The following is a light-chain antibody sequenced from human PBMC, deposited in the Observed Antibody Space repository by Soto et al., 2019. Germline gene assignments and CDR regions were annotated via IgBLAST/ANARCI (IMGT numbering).Light chain of an antibody. CDR2: YDS. CDR1: NIGSKS. Sequence: YELTQPPSVSVAPGKTARITCGGTNIGSKSVHWYQQKPGQAPVLVIYYDSDRPSGIPERFSGSNSGNTATLTISRVEAGDEADYYCQVWDSSSDHVVFCGGTKLTVL. J-gene: IGLJ2*01. V-gene: IGLV3-21*04. CDR3: QVWDSSSDHVV.